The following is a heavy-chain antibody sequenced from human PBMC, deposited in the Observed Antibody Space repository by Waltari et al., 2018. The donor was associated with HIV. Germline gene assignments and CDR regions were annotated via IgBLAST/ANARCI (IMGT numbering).Heavy chain of an antibody. CDR2: IKSDGRRT. Sequence: EVQLVESGGGLIQPGESMRLSCPSSAFTFSSHWRHWFRQAPGKGLGWVSRIKSDGRRTRYADAVKVRFTISRENAKKTLYLQMNSLRAEDTAVYYCARGVGDFDYWGQGTLVTVSS. D-gene: IGHD1-26*01. CDR1: AFTFSSHW. V-gene: IGHV3-74*01. J-gene: IGHJ4*02. CDR3: ARGVGDFDY.